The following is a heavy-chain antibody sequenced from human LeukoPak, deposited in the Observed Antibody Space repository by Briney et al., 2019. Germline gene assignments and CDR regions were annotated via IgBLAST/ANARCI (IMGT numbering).Heavy chain of an antibody. CDR2: ISAYNGNT. V-gene: IGHV1-18*01. J-gene: IGHJ4*02. D-gene: IGHD3-22*01. Sequence: ASVTVSCKASGYTFTSYGISWVRQAPGQGLEWMGWISAYNGNTNYAQKLQGRVTMTTDTSTSTAYMELRSLRSDDTAVYYCASNTYYYDSSGYYFDWGQGTLVTVSS. CDR3: ASNTYYYDSSGYYFD. CDR1: GYTFTSYG.